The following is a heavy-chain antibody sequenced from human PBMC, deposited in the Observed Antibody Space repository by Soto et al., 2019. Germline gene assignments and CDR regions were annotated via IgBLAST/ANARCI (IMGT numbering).Heavy chain of an antibody. Sequence: GESLKISCKGSGYSFAGYWITWVRQKPGKGLEWMGRIDPSDSQTYYSPSFRGHVTISATKSITSVFLQWSSLRASDTAMYYCARQIYDSDTGPNFQYYFDSWGQGTPVTVSS. CDR1: GYSFAGYW. J-gene: IGHJ4*02. CDR2: IDPSDSQT. V-gene: IGHV5-10-1*01. D-gene: IGHD3-22*01. CDR3: ARQIYDSDTGPNFQYYFDS.